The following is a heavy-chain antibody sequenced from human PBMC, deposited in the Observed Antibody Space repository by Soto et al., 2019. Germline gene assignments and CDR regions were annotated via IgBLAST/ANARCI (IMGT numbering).Heavy chain of an antibody. D-gene: IGHD2-2*01. CDR1: GGTFSSYC. CDR3: ARSQGSSTSLEIYYYYYYGMDV. V-gene: IGHV1-69*01. Sequence: QVQLVQSGAEVKKPGSSVKVSCKASGGTFSSYCISWVRQAPGQGLEWMGGIIPISGTANYAQKFQGRGTITAEESTSTAYMELSSLRSEDTAVYYCARSQGSSTSLEIYYYYYYGMDVWGQGTTVTVSS. J-gene: IGHJ6*02. CDR2: IIPISGTA.